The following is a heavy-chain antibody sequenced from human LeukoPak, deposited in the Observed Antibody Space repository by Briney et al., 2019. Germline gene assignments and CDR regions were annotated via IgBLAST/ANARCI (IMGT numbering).Heavy chain of an antibody. D-gene: IGHD5-24*01. V-gene: IGHV3-30*18. J-gene: IGHJ4*02. Sequence: PGGSLRLSCAASGFTFNSYGMHWVRQAPGKGLEWVAVISYDGSNKYYADSVKGRFTISRDNSKNTLYLQMNSLRAEDTAVYYCAKGLKMATIQGVDYWGQGTLVTVSS. CDR1: GFTFNSYG. CDR3: AKGLKMATIQGVDY. CDR2: ISYDGSNK.